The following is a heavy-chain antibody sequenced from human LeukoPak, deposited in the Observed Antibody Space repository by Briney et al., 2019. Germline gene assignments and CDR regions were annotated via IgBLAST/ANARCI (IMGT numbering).Heavy chain of an antibody. J-gene: IGHJ5*02. CDR2: IWYDGSNK. Sequence: GRSLRLSCAASGFTFSSYGMHWGRQAPGKGLEWVAVIWYDGSNKYYADSVKGRFTISRDNSKNTLYLQMNSLRAEDTAVYYCARDRDYGDPTNWFDPWGQGTLVTVSS. D-gene: IGHD4-17*01. V-gene: IGHV3-33*01. CDR1: GFTFSSYG. CDR3: ARDRDYGDPTNWFDP.